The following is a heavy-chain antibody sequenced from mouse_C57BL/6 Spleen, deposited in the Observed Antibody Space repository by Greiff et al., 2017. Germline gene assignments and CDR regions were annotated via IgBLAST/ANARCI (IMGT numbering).Heavy chain of an antibody. D-gene: IGHD1-1*01. CDR2: INPNYGTT. J-gene: IGHJ3*01. CDR1: GYSFTDYN. V-gene: IGHV1-39*01. Sequence: EVQLQESGPELVKPGASVKISCKASGYSFTDYNMNWVKQSNGKSLEWIGVINPNYGTTSYNQKFKGKATLTVDQSSSTTYMQLNSLTSEDSAVYYCAREGTTVVAPFAYWGQGTLVTVSA. CDR3: AREGTTVVAPFAY.